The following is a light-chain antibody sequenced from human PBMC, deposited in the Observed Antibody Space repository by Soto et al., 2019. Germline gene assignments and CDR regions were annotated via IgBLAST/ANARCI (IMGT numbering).Light chain of an antibody. CDR1: QSISSTY. J-gene: IGKJ1*01. V-gene: IGKV3-20*01. Sequence: EIVLTQSPGTLSLSLGEGATLSCRASQSISSTYLTWYHQRPGQAPRLLIYDASRRATGIPDRFSGSGSGTDFSLTISRLEPEDFAVYYCQHDDSARWTFGLGTKVDIK. CDR2: DAS. CDR3: QHDDSARWT.